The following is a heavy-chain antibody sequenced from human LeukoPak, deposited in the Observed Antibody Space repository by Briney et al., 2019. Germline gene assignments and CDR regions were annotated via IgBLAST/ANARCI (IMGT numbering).Heavy chain of an antibody. CDR2: ISGSGGST. CDR3: AKDSGYYYDSSGYYPDY. D-gene: IGHD3-22*01. V-gene: IGHV3-23*01. Sequence: GGSLRLSCAASGFTFSSYAMSWVRQAPGKGLEWVSAISGSGGSTYYADSVKGRFTISRDNSKNTLYLQMNSLRAEDTAVYYCAKDSGYYYDSSGYYPDYWGQGTLVTVSS. CDR1: GFTFSSYA. J-gene: IGHJ4*02.